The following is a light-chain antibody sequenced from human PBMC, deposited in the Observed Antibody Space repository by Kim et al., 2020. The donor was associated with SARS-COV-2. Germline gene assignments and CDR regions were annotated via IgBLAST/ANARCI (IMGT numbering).Light chain of an antibody. CDR2: KAS. Sequence: ASVGDRVTITCRASQSISSWLAWYQQKPGKAPKVLISKASTLESGVSSRFSGSGSGTEFTLTISSLQPDDFATYYCQQSHTTPWTFGQGTKVDIK. CDR1: QSISSW. J-gene: IGKJ1*01. CDR3: QQSHTTPWT. V-gene: IGKV1-5*03.